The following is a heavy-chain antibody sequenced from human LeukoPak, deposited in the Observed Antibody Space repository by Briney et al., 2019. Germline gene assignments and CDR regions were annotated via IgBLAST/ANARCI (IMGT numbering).Heavy chain of an antibody. D-gene: IGHD6-19*01. V-gene: IGHV5-10-1*01. Sequence: GESLKISCKGSGYSFTSCWISWVRQMPGKGLEWMGRIDPSDSYTNYSPSFQGHVTISADKSVSTAFLQWSSLKASDTAMYYCAVDGDAYSSGWFYPDYWGQGTLVTVSP. J-gene: IGHJ4*02. CDR3: AVDGDAYSSGWFYPDY. CDR1: GYSFTSCW. CDR2: IDPSDSYT.